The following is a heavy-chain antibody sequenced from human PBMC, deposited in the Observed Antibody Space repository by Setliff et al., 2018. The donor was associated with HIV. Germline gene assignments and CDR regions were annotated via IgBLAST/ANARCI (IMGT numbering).Heavy chain of an antibody. V-gene: IGHV4-59*01. CDR1: GGSISSYY. J-gene: IGHJ5*02. D-gene: IGHD3-10*01. CDR3: ARDKRGTYGFNNWFDP. CDR2: IYYSGNT. Sequence: SETLSLTCTVSGGSISSYYWNWIRQPPGKGLEWIGYIYYSGNTNYNPSLKSRVTISLDTSKNQFSLKLSPVTAADTAVYYCARDKRGTYGFNNWFDPWGQGTLVTVSS.